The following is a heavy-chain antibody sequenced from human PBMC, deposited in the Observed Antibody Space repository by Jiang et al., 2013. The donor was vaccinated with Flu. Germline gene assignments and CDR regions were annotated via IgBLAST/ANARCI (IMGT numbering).Heavy chain of an antibody. CDR1: GYTFTSYA. Sequence: SGYTFTSYAMHWVRQAPGQRLEWMGWINAGNGNTKYSQKFQGRVTITRDTSASTAYMELSSLRSEDTAVYYCARWGPSYSGSYPALDYWGQGTLVTVSS. J-gene: IGHJ4*02. CDR2: INAGNGNT. CDR3: ARWGPSYSGSYPALDY. V-gene: IGHV1-3*01. D-gene: IGHD1-26*01.